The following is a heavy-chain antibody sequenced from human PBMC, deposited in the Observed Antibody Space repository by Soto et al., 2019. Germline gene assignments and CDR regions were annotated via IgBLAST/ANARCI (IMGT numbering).Heavy chain of an antibody. V-gene: IGHV3-74*03. J-gene: IGHJ6*01. CDR3: ARGWFGPDV. CDR1: GFTLSGRS. CDR2: IDNAGTDS. Sequence: EVQLVESGGGLVQPGGSLRLSCAASGFTLSGRSMHWVRQAPGKGLVWVAGIDNAGTDSTYADSVKGRITSSRDNAKNMLYLQMNSLRVEDTAVYYCARGWFGPDVWGKGTTVNVSS. D-gene: IGHD3-10*01.